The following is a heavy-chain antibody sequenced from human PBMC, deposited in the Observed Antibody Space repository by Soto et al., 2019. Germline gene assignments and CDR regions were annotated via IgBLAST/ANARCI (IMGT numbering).Heavy chain of an antibody. J-gene: IGHJ5*02. CDR2: ISTYDDKT. CDR3: ARDLGYCNSSGCLRNWFDP. D-gene: IGHD2-15*01. CDR1: GYSFRTHG. Sequence: QVQLVQSGAEVKTPGASVKVSCRASGYSFRTHGISWVRQAPGQGLEWMGWISTYDDKTNFPQKFQGRITMTTDTSTSTAYMALRSLRSDDTAVYFCARDLGYCNSSGCLRNWFDPWGQGTLVTVSS. V-gene: IGHV1-18*01.